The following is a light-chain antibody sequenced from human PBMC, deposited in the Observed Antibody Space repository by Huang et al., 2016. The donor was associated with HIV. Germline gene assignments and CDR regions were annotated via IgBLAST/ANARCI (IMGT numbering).Light chain of an antibody. V-gene: IGKV1D-13*01. J-gene: IGKJ4*01. Sequence: QLTPSPSSLSSSVGDRVTIPGRASQGISNTLAWYQQKPGKATKLLIYYASSFQTGAPSRFGGSGSGTDFTLTISSLQPEDCATYYCQQFNHYPLTFGGGTKVEIE. CDR1: QGISNT. CDR2: YAS. CDR3: QQFNHYPLT.